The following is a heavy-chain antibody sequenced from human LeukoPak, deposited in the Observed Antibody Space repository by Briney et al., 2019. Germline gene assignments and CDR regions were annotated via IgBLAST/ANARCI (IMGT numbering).Heavy chain of an antibody. J-gene: IGHJ6*03. V-gene: IGHV4-38-2*02. D-gene: IGHD4-17*01. CDR1: NYSISNSLY. CDR2: IYRSGST. CDR3: ARGTYGYYMDV. Sequence: SETLSLTCSGSNYSISNSLYWGWLRQPPGKGLEWIGSIYRSGSTFYNPSLKSRVTISLDTSKNQFSPKLSSVTAADTAVYFCARGTYGYYMDVWGKGTTVTVSS.